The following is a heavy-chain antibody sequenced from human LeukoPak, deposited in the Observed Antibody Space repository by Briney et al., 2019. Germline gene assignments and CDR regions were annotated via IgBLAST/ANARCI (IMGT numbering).Heavy chain of an antibody. CDR3: ATGKYSCYYDY. CDR1: GGSIGTDSYY. CDR2: MYYGGTT. V-gene: IGHV4-39*01. Sequence: SETLSLTCSVSGGSIGTDSYYGGWVRQPPGKGLEWIGSMYYGGTTYFNPSLKSRVTLSVDTSKNQFSLRLSSVTAADSAVYFCATGKYSCYYDYWGQGTLVTVSS. J-gene: IGHJ4*02. D-gene: IGHD5-12*01.